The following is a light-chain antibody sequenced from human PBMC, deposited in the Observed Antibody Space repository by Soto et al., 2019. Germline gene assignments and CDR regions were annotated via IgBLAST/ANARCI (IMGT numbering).Light chain of an antibody. V-gene: IGKV3-11*01. CDR3: QQYNSYSVPS. Sequence: EIVLTQSPATLSLSPGERATLSCRASQTVSSYLLWYQQKPGQAPRLLIYGASSRATGIPDRFSGSGSGTDFTLTISSLEPDDFATYHCQQYNSYSVPSFGQGTKVDIK. CDR1: QTVSSY. CDR2: GAS. J-gene: IGKJ1*01.